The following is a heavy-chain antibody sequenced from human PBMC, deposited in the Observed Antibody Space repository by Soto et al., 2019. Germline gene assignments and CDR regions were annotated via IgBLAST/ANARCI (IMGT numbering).Heavy chain of an antibody. J-gene: IGHJ4*01. CDR2: VHFSGSTT. D-gene: IGHD6-13*01. Sequence: PGGSLRLSCAASGFTFSSYSMNWVRQAPGKGLEWVGYVHFSGSTTYNPSLAPRLNISFDMSKSQVYLQLTSVTAADTAVYYCARFGAAAAHDDNWGRGVLVTVPS. CDR3: ARFGAAAAHDDN. CDR1: GFTFSSYS. V-gene: IGHV3-48*01.